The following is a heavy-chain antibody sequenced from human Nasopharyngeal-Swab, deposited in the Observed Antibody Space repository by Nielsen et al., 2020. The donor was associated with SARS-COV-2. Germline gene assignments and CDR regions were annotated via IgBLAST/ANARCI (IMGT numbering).Heavy chain of an antibody. CDR1: GFTFSTYD. CDR3: ERGVGFGELIGATFDL. D-gene: IGHD3-10*01. V-gene: IGHV3-13*04. Sequence: GESLKISCSASGFTFSTYDMHWVRQATGKGLEWVSAIGTAGDTFYPASVKGRFTISRENAKNSLSLQMNSLRAGDTAVYYCERGVGFGELIGATFDLWGQGTMVTVSS. CDR2: IGTAGDT. J-gene: IGHJ3*01.